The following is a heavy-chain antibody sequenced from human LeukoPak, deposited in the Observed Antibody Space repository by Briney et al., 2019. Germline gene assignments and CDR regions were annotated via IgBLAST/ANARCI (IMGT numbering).Heavy chain of an antibody. Sequence: PSETLSLTCTVSSGSISTSYYHWGWIRQPPGKGLEWIGSIHHSGGTYYSPSLRSRISISVDTSKNQFSLRMSSVTAADTAVYYCASLYSSSWPTLDYWGQGTLVTVSS. CDR2: IHHSGGT. CDR3: ASLYSSSWPTLDY. D-gene: IGHD6-13*01. J-gene: IGHJ4*02. CDR1: SGSISTSYYH. V-gene: IGHV4-39*01.